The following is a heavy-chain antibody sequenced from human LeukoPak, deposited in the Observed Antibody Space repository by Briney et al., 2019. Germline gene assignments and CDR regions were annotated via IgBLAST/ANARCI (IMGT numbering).Heavy chain of an antibody. CDR3: ARDALTYYYDSSGYYCVLDY. CDR1: GFTFSSYS. CDR2: ISSSSSYI. V-gene: IGHV3-21*01. D-gene: IGHD3-22*01. J-gene: IGHJ4*02. Sequence: GGSLRLSCAASGFTFSSYSMNWVRQAPGKGLEWVSSISSSSSYIYYADSVKGRFTISRDNAKNSLCLQMNSLRAEDTAVYYCARDALTYYYDSSGYYCVLDYWGQGTLVTVSS.